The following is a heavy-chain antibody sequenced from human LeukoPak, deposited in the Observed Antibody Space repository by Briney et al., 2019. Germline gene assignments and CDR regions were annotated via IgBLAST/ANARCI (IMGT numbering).Heavy chain of an antibody. V-gene: IGHV4-31*03. CDR3: ARAAGWAGYCSSTSCPKGVFDY. D-gene: IGHD2-2*01. J-gene: IGHJ4*02. CDR2: IYYSGTT. CDR1: GGSISSGGYY. Sequence: SQTLSLTCTVSGGSISSGGYYWSWIRQHPGKGLEWIAYIYYSGTTYYNPSLKSRVTISVDTSKNQFSLKLSSVTAADTAVYYCARAAGWAGYCSSTSCPKGVFDYWGQGTLVTVSS.